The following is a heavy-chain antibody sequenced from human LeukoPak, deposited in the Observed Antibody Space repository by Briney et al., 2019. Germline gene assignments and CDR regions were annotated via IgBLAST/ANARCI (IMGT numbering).Heavy chain of an antibody. J-gene: IGHJ4*02. CDR2: FDPEDGET. V-gene: IGHV1-24*01. D-gene: IGHD4-17*01. Sequence: GASVKVSCKVSGYTLTELSMHWVRQAPGKGLEWMGGFDPEDGETIYAQKFQGRVTMTEDTSTDTAYMELSSLRSEDTAVYYCATANDYGEIKHFDYWGQGTLVTVSS. CDR1: GYTLTELS. CDR3: ATANDYGEIKHFDY.